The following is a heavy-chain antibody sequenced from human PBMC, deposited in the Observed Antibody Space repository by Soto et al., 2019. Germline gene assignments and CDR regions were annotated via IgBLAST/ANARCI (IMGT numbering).Heavy chain of an antibody. Sequence: GGSLRLSCAASGFTFSSYAMSWVRQAPGKGLEWVSAISGSGGSTYYADSVKGRFTISRDNSKNTLYLQMNSLRAEDTAVYYCAKDASILRYFDWHPNYFDYWGQGTLVTVSS. CDR2: ISGSGGST. CDR3: AKDASILRYFDWHPNYFDY. V-gene: IGHV3-23*01. D-gene: IGHD3-9*01. CDR1: GFTFSSYA. J-gene: IGHJ4*02.